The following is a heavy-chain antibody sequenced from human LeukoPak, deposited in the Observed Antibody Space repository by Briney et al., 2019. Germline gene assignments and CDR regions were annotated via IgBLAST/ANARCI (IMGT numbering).Heavy chain of an antibody. V-gene: IGHV4-39*07. CDR2: IYYSGST. D-gene: IGHD6-6*01. CDR1: GGSISSSSYY. CDR3: ARSIAVGGYFDY. Sequence: PSETLSLTCTVSGGSISSSSYYWGWIRQPPGKGLEWIGSIYYSGSTYYNPSLKSRVTISVDTSKNQFSLKLSSVTAADTAVYYCARSIAVGGYFDYWGQGTLVTVSS. J-gene: IGHJ4*02.